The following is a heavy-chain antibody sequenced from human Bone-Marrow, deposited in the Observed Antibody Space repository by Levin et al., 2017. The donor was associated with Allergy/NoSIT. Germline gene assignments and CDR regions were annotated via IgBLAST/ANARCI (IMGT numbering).Heavy chain of an antibody. CDR2: INHSGST. Sequence: MSSETLSLTCAVYGGSFNNYYWSWIRQPPGKGLEWIGEINHSGSTNYNPSLKSRVTISVDTSKNQFSLNLSSATAADTAVYYCASRGYCSGGTCYFAEYFQYWGQGTLITVSS. V-gene: IGHV4-34*01. CDR1: GGSFNNYY. D-gene: IGHD2-15*01. J-gene: IGHJ1*01. CDR3: ASRGYCSGGTCYFAEYFQY.